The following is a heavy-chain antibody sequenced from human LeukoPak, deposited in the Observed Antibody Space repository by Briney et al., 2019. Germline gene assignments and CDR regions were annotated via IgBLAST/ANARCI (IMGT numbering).Heavy chain of an antibody. CDR2: ISNNGGYT. Sequence: GGSLRLSCAASGFTFSSSAMSWVRQAPGKGLEWVSAISNNGGYTYYADSVKGRFTISRDNSKNTLYLQMNSLRAEDTAVYYCARRGDYGDYLDYWGQGTPVTVSS. V-gene: IGHV3-23*01. J-gene: IGHJ4*02. D-gene: IGHD4-17*01. CDR1: GFTFSSSA. CDR3: ARRGDYGDYLDY.